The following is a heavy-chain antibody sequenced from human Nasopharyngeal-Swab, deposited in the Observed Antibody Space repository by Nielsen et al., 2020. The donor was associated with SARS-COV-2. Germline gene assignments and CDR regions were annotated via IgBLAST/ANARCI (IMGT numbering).Heavy chain of an antibody. CDR2: ISSSSSYT. CDR3: AKAHLWFGELGFDY. D-gene: IGHD3-10*01. CDR1: GFTFSDYY. V-gene: IGHV3-11*05. Sequence: GESLKISCAASGFTFSDYYMSWVRQAPGKGLEWVSYISSSSSYTNYADSVKGRFTISRDNAKNSLYLQMNSLRAEDTAVYYCAKAHLWFGELGFDYWGQGTLVTVSS. J-gene: IGHJ4*02.